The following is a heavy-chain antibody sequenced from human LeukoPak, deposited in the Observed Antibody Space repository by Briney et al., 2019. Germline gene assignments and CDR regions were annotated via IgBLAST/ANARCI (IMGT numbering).Heavy chain of an antibody. CDR1: GFTFIVYW. D-gene: IGHD4-11*01. Sequence: GGSLKLSCAASGFTFIVYWMHWIRQAPGEGRLWVSRNSSDGSTTTYAHPVKGRFTISRDNAKNTLYLQMNSLRAEDTAVYYCARRDYFDPWGQGTLVTGPS. CDR3: ARRDYFDP. V-gene: IGHV3-74*01. J-gene: IGHJ5*02. CDR2: NSSDGSTT.